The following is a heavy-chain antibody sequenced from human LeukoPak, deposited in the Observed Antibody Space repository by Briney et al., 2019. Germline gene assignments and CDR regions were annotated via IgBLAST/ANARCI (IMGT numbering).Heavy chain of an antibody. J-gene: IGHJ4*02. CDR2: IYYSGST. Sequence: PSETLSLTCTVSGGSISSSSYYWGWIRQPPGKGLEWIGSIYYSGSTYYNPSLKSRVAISVDTSKNQFSLKLRSVTAADTAVYYCARESVMEATIDSWGQGTLVTVSS. CDR3: ARESVMEATIDS. V-gene: IGHV4-39*07. D-gene: IGHD5-24*01. CDR1: GGSISSSSYY.